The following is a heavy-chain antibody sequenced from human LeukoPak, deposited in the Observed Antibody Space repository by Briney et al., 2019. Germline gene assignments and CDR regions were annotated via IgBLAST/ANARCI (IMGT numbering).Heavy chain of an antibody. V-gene: IGHV4-59*01. D-gene: IGHD3-3*01. CDR1: GGSISSYY. Sequence: ETLSLTCTVSGGSISSYYWSWIRQPPGKGLEWIGYIYYSGSTNYNPSLKSRVTISVDTSKNQFSLKLSSVTAADTAVYYCARDFGVVIDYWGQGTLVTVSS. CDR3: ARDFGVVIDY. J-gene: IGHJ4*02. CDR2: IYYSGST.